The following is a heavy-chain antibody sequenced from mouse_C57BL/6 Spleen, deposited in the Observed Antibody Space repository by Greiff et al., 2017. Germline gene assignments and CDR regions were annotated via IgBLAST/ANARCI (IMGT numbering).Heavy chain of an antibody. V-gene: IGHV14-1*01. CDR1: GFNIKDYY. CDR3: AACSIRRRDVEY. CDR2: IDPEDGDT. Sequence: VQLQQSGAELVRPGASVKLSCTASGFNIKDYYMHWVKQRPEQGLEWIGRIDPEDGDTEYAPEFQGKATMTADTSSNTAYLQLSSRTSGDTAVYYCAACSIRRRDVEYWGQGASVTVSS. D-gene: IGHD1-1*01. J-gene: IGHJ4*01.